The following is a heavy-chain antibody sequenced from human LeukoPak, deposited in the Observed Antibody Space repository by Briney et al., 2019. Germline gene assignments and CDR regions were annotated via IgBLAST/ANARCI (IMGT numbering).Heavy chain of an antibody. D-gene: IGHD3-22*01. CDR2: IYYSGST. CDR1: GGSISSSSYY. Sequence: PSETLSLACTVSGGSISSSSYYWGWLRQPPGKGLEWIGSIYYSGSTYYSTSLKSRVTISVDTSKNQFCLKLSAVTAADTAAYDCARVSVVVVSFDYWGQGTLVTVSS. J-gene: IGHJ4*02. CDR3: ARVSVVVVSFDY. V-gene: IGHV4-39*07.